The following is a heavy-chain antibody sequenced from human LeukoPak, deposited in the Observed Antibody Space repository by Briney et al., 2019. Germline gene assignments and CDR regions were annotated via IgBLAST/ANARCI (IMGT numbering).Heavy chain of an antibody. V-gene: IGHV4-34*12. CDR1: GGSFSGYY. Sequence: SETLSLTCAVYGGSFSGYYWAWIRQPPGKGLEWIGSLFHSGNTYYKLSLKSRVTISVDTSKNQFSLNLSSVTAADTAVYYCARLHYGGNYGYYYYYMGVWGKGTTVTISS. CDR3: ARLHYGGNYGYYYYYMGV. CDR2: LFHSGNT. D-gene: IGHD4-23*01. J-gene: IGHJ6*03.